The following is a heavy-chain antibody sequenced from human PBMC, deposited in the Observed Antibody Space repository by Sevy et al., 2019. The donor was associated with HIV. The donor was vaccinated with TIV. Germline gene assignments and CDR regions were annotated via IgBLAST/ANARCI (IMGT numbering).Heavy chain of an antibody. CDR2: IWYDGLNK. Sequence: GGSLRLSCAASGFNFRSYGMHWVRQAPGKGLEWVAVIWYDGLNKDYADSVKGRFTISRDNSKNMLYLQMNSLRAEDTAVYYCARDLTRPHDGMDVWGQGTTVTVSS. CDR1: GFNFRSYG. CDR3: ARDLTRPHDGMDV. V-gene: IGHV3-33*01. J-gene: IGHJ6*02.